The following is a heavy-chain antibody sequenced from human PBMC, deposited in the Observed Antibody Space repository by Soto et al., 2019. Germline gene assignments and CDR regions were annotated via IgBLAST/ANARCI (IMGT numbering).Heavy chain of an antibody. CDR3: AKAPKGYSSSWYHQLGAFGI. V-gene: IGHV3-23*01. CDR2: ISGSGGST. CDR1: GFTFSSYA. D-gene: IGHD6-13*01. J-gene: IGHJ3*02. Sequence: GGSLRLSCAASGFTFSSYAMSWVRQAPGKGLEWVSAISGSGGSTYYADSVKGRFTISRDNSKNTLYLQMDSLRAEDTAVYYCAKAPKGYSSSWYHQLGAFGIWGQGTMVTVSS.